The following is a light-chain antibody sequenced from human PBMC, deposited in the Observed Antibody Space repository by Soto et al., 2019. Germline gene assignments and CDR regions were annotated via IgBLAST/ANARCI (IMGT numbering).Light chain of an antibody. Sequence: QSAPIQPASVSGSPGQSVTISCIGTSSDVAIYNLVSWYQQYPGKAPKLILYEVSKWPSGISHRFSGSKSGNTASLTISGLQAEDEADYYCCSFAGSRTWVFGGGTQLTVL. J-gene: IGLJ3*02. CDR3: CSFAGSRTWV. CDR2: EVS. V-gene: IGLV2-23*02. CDR1: SSDVAIYNL.